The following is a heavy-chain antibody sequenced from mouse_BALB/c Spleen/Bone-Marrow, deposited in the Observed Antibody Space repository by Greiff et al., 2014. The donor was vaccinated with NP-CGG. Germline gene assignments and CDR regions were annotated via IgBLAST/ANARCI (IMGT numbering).Heavy chain of an antibody. Sequence: QVQLQQSGAELVRPGSSVKISCKPSGYAFSSYWMNWVKQRPGQGPEWIGQIYPGDGDTNYNGKFKGKATLTADKPSSTAYMHLSSLTSGDSAVYFCARSGYSAMDYWGQGTSVTVSS. V-gene: IGHV1-80*01. CDR2: IYPGDGDT. D-gene: IGHD1-3*01. CDR3: ARSGYSAMDY. CDR1: GYAFSSYW. J-gene: IGHJ4*01.